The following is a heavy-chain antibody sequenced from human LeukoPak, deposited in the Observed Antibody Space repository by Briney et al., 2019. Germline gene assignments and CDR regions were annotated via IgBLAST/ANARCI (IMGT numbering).Heavy chain of an antibody. Sequence: GRSLRLSCAASGFTFSSYGMHWVRQAPGKGLEWVAVIGYDGSNKYYVDSVRGRFTISRDNPEKTLYLQMNSLRAEDTAVYYCARGGSWLEYSNFGGFDFWGRGTLATVSS. CDR3: ARGGSWLEYSNFGGFDF. J-gene: IGHJ2*01. CDR2: IGYDGSNK. D-gene: IGHD6-6*01. CDR1: GFTFSSYG. V-gene: IGHV3-33*01.